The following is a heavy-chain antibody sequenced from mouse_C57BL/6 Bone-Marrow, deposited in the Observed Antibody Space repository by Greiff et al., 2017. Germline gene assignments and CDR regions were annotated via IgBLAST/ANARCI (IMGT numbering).Heavy chain of an antibody. D-gene: IGHD1-1*01. CDR3: TRDRVYYGSSHYFDY. CDR2: ISSGGDYI. J-gene: IGHJ2*01. Sequence: DVMLVESGEGLVKPGGSLKLSCAASGFTFSSYAMPWVRQTPGKRLEWVAYISSGGDYIYYADTVKGRFTISRDNARNTLYLQMSSLKSEDTAMYYCTRDRVYYGSSHYFDYWGQGTTLTVSS. V-gene: IGHV5-9-1*02. CDR1: GFTFSSYA.